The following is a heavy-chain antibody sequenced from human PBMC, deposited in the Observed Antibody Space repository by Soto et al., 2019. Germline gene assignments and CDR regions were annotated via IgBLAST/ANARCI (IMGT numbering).Heavy chain of an antibody. Sequence: QITLKESGPTLVKPTQTLTLTCTFSGFSLTTSGVGVAWIRQPPGKALEWLALIYYNDEKRYSPSLSGRLTITKDTSKNQVVLTITNMDPVDTATYSCAHSRGYGNSPTLDYWGQGTLVTVSS. D-gene: IGHD5-18*01. J-gene: IGHJ4*02. CDR1: GFSLTTSGVG. V-gene: IGHV2-5*01. CDR3: AHSRGYGNSPTLDY. CDR2: IYYNDEK.